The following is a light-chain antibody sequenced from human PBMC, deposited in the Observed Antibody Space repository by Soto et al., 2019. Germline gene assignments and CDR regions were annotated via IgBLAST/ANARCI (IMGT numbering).Light chain of an antibody. CDR3: QQYGFSPIS. CDR2: DAS. J-gene: IGKJ5*01. V-gene: IGKV3-20*01. Sequence: EVVLTQSPGTLSLSPGERVTLSCRASQTVTNDYLAWYQQKDGQAPRLLIYDASTRATGVPDRFSGSGAGPEYALTITSLELEDFAVYSWQQYGFSPISFGEGTRLELK. CDR1: QTVTNDY.